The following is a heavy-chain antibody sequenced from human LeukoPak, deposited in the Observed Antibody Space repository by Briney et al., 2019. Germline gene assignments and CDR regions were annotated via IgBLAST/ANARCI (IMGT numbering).Heavy chain of an antibody. CDR2: IYYSGST. CDR3: ARRVVVITGAPGQFDP. D-gene: IGHD3-22*01. CDR1: GGSISNYY. Sequence: SETLSLTCTVSGGSISNYYWSWIRQPPGKGLEWIGYIYYSGSTNYNPSLKSRVTISVDTSKNQFSLKLSSVTAADTAVYYCARRVVVITGAPGQFDPWGQGTLVTVSS. V-gene: IGHV4-59*08. J-gene: IGHJ5*02.